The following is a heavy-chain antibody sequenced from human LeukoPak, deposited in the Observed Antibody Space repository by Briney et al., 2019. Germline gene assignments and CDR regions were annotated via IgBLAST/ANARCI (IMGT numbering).Heavy chain of an antibody. Sequence: SVKVSCKASGGTFSSYGISWVRQAPGQGLEWMGGISPIFGTANYAQKFKGRVTITADKSTSTAYMELSSLRSEDTAVYYCARGRPTTSIAAAGVNWFDPWGQGTLVTVSS. CDR1: GGTFSSYG. D-gene: IGHD6-13*01. J-gene: IGHJ5*02. V-gene: IGHV1-69*06. CDR3: ARGRPTTSIAAAGVNWFDP. CDR2: ISPIFGTA.